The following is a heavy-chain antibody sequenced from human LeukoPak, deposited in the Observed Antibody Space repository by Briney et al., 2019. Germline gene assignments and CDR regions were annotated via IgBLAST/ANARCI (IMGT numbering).Heavy chain of an antibody. Sequence: GGSLRLSCAASGFTFSSYSMNWVRQAPGKGLEWVSTISGSGDNTYYADSVKGRFTISRDNSKNTLYVQMNSLRAEDTAVYYCAKKRGSNYGDFDYWGQGTLVTVSS. V-gene: IGHV3-23*01. CDR2: ISGSGDNT. J-gene: IGHJ4*02. CDR3: AKKRGSNYGDFDY. CDR1: GFTFSSYS. D-gene: IGHD5-18*01.